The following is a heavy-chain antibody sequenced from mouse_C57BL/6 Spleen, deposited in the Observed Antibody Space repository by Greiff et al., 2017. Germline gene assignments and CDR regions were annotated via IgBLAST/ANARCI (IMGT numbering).Heavy chain of an antibody. Sequence: EVKLEESGGGLVKPGGSLKLSCAASGFTFSSYAMSWVRQTPEKRLEWVATISDGGSYTYYPDNVKGRFTISRDNAKNNLYLQMSHLKSEDTAMYYCARGSYDYDGYFDVWGTGTTVTVSS. CDR1: GFTFSSYA. D-gene: IGHD2-4*01. CDR3: ARGSYDYDGYFDV. V-gene: IGHV5-4*03. CDR2: ISDGGSYT. J-gene: IGHJ1*03.